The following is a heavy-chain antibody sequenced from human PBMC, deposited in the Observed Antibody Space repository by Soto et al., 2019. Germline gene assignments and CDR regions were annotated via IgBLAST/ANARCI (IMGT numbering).Heavy chain of an antibody. Sequence: QVQLVQSGAEVKKPGSSVKVSCKASGGTFSSYAISWVRQAPGQGIEWMGGIIPIFGTANYAQEFQGRVTITADESTSTAYMELSSLRSEDTAVYYCARTCSGGSCFPDGHYYYFYGMDVWGQGTTVTVSS. CDR2: IIPIFGTA. D-gene: IGHD2-15*01. CDR3: ARTCSGGSCFPDGHYYYFYGMDV. CDR1: GGTFSSYA. J-gene: IGHJ6*02. V-gene: IGHV1-69*01.